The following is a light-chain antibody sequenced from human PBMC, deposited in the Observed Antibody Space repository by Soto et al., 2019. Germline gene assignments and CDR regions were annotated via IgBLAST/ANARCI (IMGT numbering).Light chain of an antibody. CDR1: SSDIGGHDD. J-gene: IGLJ1*01. CDR3: CSYTSDLTPYV. Sequence: QSALTQPASVSGSHGQSITISCTGTSSDIGGHDDVSWYQQHPGKVPKLLIYGVTDRPSGVSNRFSGSKSGNVASLTISGLQAEDEADYYCCSYTSDLTPYVFGTGTKVTVL. V-gene: IGLV2-14*03. CDR2: GVT.